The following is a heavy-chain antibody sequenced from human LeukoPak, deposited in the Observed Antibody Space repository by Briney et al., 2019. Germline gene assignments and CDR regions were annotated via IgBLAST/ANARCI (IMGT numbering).Heavy chain of an antibody. CDR3: ARRDNVGYYSWFDP. CDR1: GGSICRSVYY. V-gene: IGHV4-39*01. Sequence: SETLSLTCSVSGGSICRSVYYWGWIRQSPGKGLEWIGSIHFGGTTHQNPSLKSRATISVDTSKNQFSLKLTSVTAADTAVYYCARRDNVGYYSWFDPWGQGTLVTVSS. D-gene: IGHD3-22*01. J-gene: IGHJ5*02. CDR2: IHFGGTT.